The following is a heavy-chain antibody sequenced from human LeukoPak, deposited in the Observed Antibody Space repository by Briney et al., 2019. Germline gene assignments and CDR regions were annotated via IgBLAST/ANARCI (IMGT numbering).Heavy chain of an antibody. Sequence: GGSLRLSCAASGFTFSSYAMHWVRQAPGKGLEWVAVISYDGSNKYYADSVKGRFTISRDNSKNTLYLQMNSLRAEDTAVYYCASSGWYSYAFDIWGQGTMVTVSS. CDR1: GFTFSSYA. D-gene: IGHD6-19*01. CDR2: ISYDGSNK. CDR3: ASSGWYSYAFDI. V-gene: IGHV3-30*14. J-gene: IGHJ3*02.